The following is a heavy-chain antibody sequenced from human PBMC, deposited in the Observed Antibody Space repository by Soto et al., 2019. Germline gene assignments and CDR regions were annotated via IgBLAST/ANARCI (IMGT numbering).Heavy chain of an antibody. CDR1: AFPLSNGRMG. Sequence: QVTLKESGPVLVKPTETLTLTCTLSAFPLSNGRMGVSWIRQPPGRALEWLAHIFSNDEKSYNTSLKSRLTISKDTSKRQVVLTMTNMDPIDTATYYCARIRFSTTGHWFDPWGQGTLVTVSS. J-gene: IGHJ5*02. V-gene: IGHV2-26*01. D-gene: IGHD4-17*01. CDR2: IFSNDEK. CDR3: ARIRFSTTGHWFDP.